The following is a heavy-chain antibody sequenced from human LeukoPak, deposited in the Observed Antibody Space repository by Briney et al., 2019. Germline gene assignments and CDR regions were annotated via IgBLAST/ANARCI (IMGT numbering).Heavy chain of an antibody. J-gene: IGHJ3*02. CDR2: ISPYDGNT. V-gene: IGHV1-18*01. D-gene: IGHD6-13*01. Sequence: ASVKVSCKASGYTFTSYGISWVRQAPGQGLEWMGWISPYDGNTHYGQKFQGRVTMTTDTSTSTAYMKLRSLNSDDTAVFYCARDWALYSSNWPVQRRHAFDIWGQGTKVTVSS. CDR3: ARDWALYSSNWPVQRRHAFDI. CDR1: GYTFTSYG.